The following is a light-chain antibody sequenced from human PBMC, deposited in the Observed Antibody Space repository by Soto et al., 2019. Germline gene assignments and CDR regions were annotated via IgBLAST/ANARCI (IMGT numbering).Light chain of an antibody. CDR3: QHYNNWWT. CDR1: QSVNSN. Sequence: EIVMTQSPATLSVSPGERATLSCRASQSVNSNLAWYQQKPGQAPRLLISGASTRATGIPARFSGSGSETEFTLSISSLQSEDLAVYYCQHYNNWWTFGQGTKVEIK. CDR2: GAS. J-gene: IGKJ1*01. V-gene: IGKV3-15*01.